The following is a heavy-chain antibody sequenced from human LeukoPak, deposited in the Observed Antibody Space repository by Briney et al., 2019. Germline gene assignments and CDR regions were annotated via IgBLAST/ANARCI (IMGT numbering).Heavy chain of an antibody. V-gene: IGHV3-21*06. D-gene: IGHD3-9*01. CDR1: GFTFSSYN. J-gene: IGHJ4*02. CDR3: ARDSGGYFDRNHFDY. CDR2: ISTSSSYI. Sequence: PGGSLRLSCAASGFTFSSYNMNWVRQAPGKGLEWVSFISTSSSYIYYADSVKGQFTISRHNAKNSLYLEMNSLRAEDTAVYYCARDSGGYFDRNHFDYWGQGTLVTVSS.